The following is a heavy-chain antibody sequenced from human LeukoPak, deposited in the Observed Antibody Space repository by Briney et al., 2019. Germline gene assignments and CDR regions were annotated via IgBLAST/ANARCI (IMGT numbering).Heavy chain of an antibody. J-gene: IGHJ4*02. Sequence: PGVSLRLSCAASGFTVSSNYMSWVRQAQGKGLEWVSVIYSGGSTYYADSVKGRYTISRDNSKNTLYLQMNSLRAEDTAVYYCASTPAGGYSYGYGYWGQGTLVTVSS. V-gene: IGHV3-53*01. CDR3: ASTPAGGYSYGYGY. D-gene: IGHD5-18*01. CDR1: GFTVSSNY. CDR2: IYSGGST.